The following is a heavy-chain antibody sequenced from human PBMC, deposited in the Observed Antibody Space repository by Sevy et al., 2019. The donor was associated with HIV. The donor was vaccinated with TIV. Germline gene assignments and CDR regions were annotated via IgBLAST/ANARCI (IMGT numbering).Heavy chain of an antibody. J-gene: IGHJ5*02. CDR3: ARGGGLSPHHWLDP. Sequence: ASVNVSCKASGGTFSSYGITWVRQAPGQGLEWMGEIIPIFGSANYGQTFQGRVTMTADQSTSTAYMELSSLRSDDTAVYYCARGGGLSPHHWLDPWGQGTLVTVSS. V-gene: IGHV1-69*13. D-gene: IGHD3-16*01. CDR2: IIPIFGSA. CDR1: GGTFSSYG.